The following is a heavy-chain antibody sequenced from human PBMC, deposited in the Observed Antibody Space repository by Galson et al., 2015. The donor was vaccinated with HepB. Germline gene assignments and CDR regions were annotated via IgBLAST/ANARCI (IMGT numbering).Heavy chain of an antibody. D-gene: IGHD2-2*01. Sequence: SLRLSCAASGFTFSSYSMNWVRQAPGKGLEWVSSISSSSSYIYYADSVKGRFTISRDNAKNSLYLQMNSLRAEDTAVYYCARAGYCSSTSCYHPDYWGQGTLVTVSS. J-gene: IGHJ4*02. V-gene: IGHV3-21*01. CDR3: ARAGYCSSTSCYHPDY. CDR1: GFTFSSYS. CDR2: ISSSSSYI.